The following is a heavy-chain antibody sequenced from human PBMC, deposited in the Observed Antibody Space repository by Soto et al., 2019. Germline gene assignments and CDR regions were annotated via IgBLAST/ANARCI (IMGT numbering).Heavy chain of an antibody. Sequence: ASVKVSCKASGYTFTSYAMHWVRQTPGQRLEWMGWINAGNGNTKYSQKFQGRVTITRDTSASTAYMELSSLRSEDTAVYYCARSWAYSSSWAFQYGMDVWGQGTTVTVSS. V-gene: IGHV1-3*01. CDR2: INAGNGNT. CDR3: ARSWAYSSSWAFQYGMDV. J-gene: IGHJ6*02. D-gene: IGHD6-13*01. CDR1: GYTFTSYA.